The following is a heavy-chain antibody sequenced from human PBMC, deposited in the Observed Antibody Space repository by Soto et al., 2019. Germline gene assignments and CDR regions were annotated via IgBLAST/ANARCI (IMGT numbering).Heavy chain of an antibody. CDR3: ARRGAYYFDF. Sequence: EVQLLESGGGLVQPGGSLRLSCAASGFTFSGYDMTWVRQAPGQGLQYISGISSSGGITYYPDSMRGRFTISGDNSKNIVYLQVNILRAEDTAVYYCARRGAYYFDFWGQGTLVTVSS. D-gene: IGHD1-26*01. CDR1: GFTFSGYD. V-gene: IGHV3-23*01. J-gene: IGHJ4*02. CDR2: ISSSGGIT.